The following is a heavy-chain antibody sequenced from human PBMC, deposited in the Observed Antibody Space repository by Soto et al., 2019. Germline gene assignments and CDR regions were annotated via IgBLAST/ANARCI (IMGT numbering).Heavy chain of an antibody. V-gene: IGHV3-30*18. CDR3: AKDSLPGWSYSTSIDY. Sequence: QVQLVESGGGVVQPGRSLRLSSAASGFTFSSYGLHRVRQAPGKGLEWVAVISYDGSNKYYADSVKGRFTISRDNSKNTLYLQMNSLRAEDTAVYYGAKDSLPGWSYSTSIDYWGQGTLVTVSS. J-gene: IGHJ4*02. D-gene: IGHD6-6*01. CDR2: ISYDGSNK. CDR1: GFTFSSYG.